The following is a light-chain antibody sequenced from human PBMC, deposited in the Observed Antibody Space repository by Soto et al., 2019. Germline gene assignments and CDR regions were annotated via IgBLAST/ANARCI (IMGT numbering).Light chain of an antibody. V-gene: IGKV3-15*01. Sequence: EIVMTQSPATLSMSPGERATLSCRASQSISSNLAWYQQKPGQAPRLLIYGASNRATGIPARFSGGGSETDFTLTFSSLQSEDFAVYYCQQYDNWPPTYTFGQGTKLEIK. J-gene: IGKJ2*01. CDR3: QQYDNWPPTYT. CDR2: GAS. CDR1: QSISSN.